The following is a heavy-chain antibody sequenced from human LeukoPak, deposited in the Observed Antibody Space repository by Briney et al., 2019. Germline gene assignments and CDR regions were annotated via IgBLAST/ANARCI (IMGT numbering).Heavy chain of an antibody. CDR2: IIPIFGTA. CDR1: GGTFSSYA. Sequence: SVKVSCKASGGTFSSYAISWVRQAPGQGLEWMGGIIPIFGTANYAQKFQGRVTITADESTSTAYMELSSLRSEDTAVYYCAGSYDFWSGYSYYFDYWGQGTLVTVSS. V-gene: IGHV1-69*01. CDR3: AGSYDFWSGYSYYFDY. J-gene: IGHJ4*02. D-gene: IGHD3-3*01.